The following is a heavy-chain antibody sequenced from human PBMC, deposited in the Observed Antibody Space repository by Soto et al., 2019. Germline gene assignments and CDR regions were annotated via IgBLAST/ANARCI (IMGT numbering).Heavy chain of an antibody. J-gene: IGHJ6*01. CDR2: SRNRVNSHTT. Sequence: EVRLVESGGGLVQPGGSLRLSCAASGFTFSDHYMDWVRQAPGKGLEWVARSRNRVNSHTTEYAASVKGRFTIPSGESKSSLYLQMTSLKTEHTGVSYCTRGLLGGATSYTFHGMEVWGQGATVTVSS. V-gene: IGHV3-72*01. CDR1: GFTFSDHY. CDR3: TRGLLGGATSYTFHGMEV. D-gene: IGHD1-26*01.